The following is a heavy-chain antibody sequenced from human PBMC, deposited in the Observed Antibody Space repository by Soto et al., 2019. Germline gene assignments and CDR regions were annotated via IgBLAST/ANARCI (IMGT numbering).Heavy chain of an antibody. D-gene: IGHD3-22*01. Sequence: QVQLVESGGGVVQPGRSLRLSCAASGFTFSNYGMHWVRQAPGKGLEWVAVIWYDGTNKYYADSVKGRFTISRDNYNNYLYLQMYSLGAEDTAIYFCARDRYYDSRGSQRDNWGQGTLVAVSS. CDR2: IWYDGTNK. V-gene: IGHV3-33*01. J-gene: IGHJ4*02. CDR1: GFTFSNYG. CDR3: ARDRYYDSRGSQRDN.